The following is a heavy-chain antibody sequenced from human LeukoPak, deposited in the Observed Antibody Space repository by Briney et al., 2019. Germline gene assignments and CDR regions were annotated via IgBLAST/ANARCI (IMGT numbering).Heavy chain of an antibody. Sequence: GGSLRLSCSASGFTFSSYAMSWVRQAPGKGLEWVANIKQDGSEKYYVDSVKGRFTISRNNAENSLSLQMNSLRVEDTAVYYCASAGGDSRSPLPFYYWGQGTLVTVSS. D-gene: IGHD6-6*01. CDR3: ASAGGDSRSPLPFYY. CDR2: IKQDGSEK. J-gene: IGHJ4*02. V-gene: IGHV3-7*03. CDR1: GFTFSSYA.